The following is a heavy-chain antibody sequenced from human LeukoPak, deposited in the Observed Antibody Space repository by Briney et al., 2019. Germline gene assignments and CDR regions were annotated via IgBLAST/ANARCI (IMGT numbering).Heavy chain of an antibody. CDR1: GFIVSNNY. CDR2: IYSGGST. D-gene: IGHD3-3*01. J-gene: IGHJ4*02. V-gene: IGHV3-53*01. CDR3: AAAGVPAAKLPVLRFLEWFSGAFDC. Sequence: PGGSLRLSCAASGFIVSNNYMSWVRQAPGKGLEWVSVIYSGGSTHYADSVKGRFTISRDHSKNTLYLQMNSLRDEDTAVYYCAAAGVPAAKLPVLRFLEWFSGAFDCWGQGTLVTVSS.